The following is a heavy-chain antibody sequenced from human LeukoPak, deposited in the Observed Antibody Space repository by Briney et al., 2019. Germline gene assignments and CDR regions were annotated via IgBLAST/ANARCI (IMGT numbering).Heavy chain of an antibody. CDR3: AREVTSSGYTFDY. Sequence: ASVKVSCKASGYTFTSYGISWVRQAPGQGLEWMGIINPSGGSTSYAQKFQGRVTMTRDTSTSTVYMELSSLRSEDTAVYYCAREVTSSGYTFDYWGQGTLVTVSS. CDR2: INPSGGST. D-gene: IGHD3-22*01. CDR1: GYTFTSYG. V-gene: IGHV1-46*01. J-gene: IGHJ4*02.